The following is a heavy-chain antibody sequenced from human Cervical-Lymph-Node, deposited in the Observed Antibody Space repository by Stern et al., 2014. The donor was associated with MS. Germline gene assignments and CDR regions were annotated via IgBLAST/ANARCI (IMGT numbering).Heavy chain of an antibody. CDR3: ARTLYYDRSGYHPFDY. V-gene: IGHV4-59*02. D-gene: IGHD3-22*01. CDR1: NGSVSNHY. CDR2: IYLSGST. J-gene: IGHJ4*02. Sequence: QVQLQESGPGLVKPSETLSVTCSVSNGSVSNHYWSWIRQSPGRGLEWIGYIYLSGSTNYNPSLKSRVTMSVDTSKNQFSLKLSSATAADTAVYYCARTLYYDRSGYHPFDYWGQGTLVIVAS.